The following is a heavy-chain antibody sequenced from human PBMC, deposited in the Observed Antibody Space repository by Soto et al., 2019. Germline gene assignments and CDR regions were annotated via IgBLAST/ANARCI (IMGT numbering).Heavy chain of an antibody. CDR2: IYYSGST. Sequence: SETLSLTCTVSGGSISSGDYYWSWIRQPPGKGLEWIGYIYYSGSTYYNPSLKSRVTISVDTSKNQFSLKLSSVTAADTAVYYCAREAAYYYDSSGYSQYFDYWGQGTPVTVSS. V-gene: IGHV4-30-4*01. J-gene: IGHJ4*02. CDR3: AREAAYYYDSSGYSQYFDY. D-gene: IGHD3-22*01. CDR1: GGSISSGDYY.